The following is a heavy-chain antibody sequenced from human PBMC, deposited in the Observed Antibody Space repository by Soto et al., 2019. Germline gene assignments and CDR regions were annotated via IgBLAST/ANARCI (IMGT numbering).Heavy chain of an antibody. D-gene: IGHD6-13*01. Sequence: SETLSLTCTVSGGSISSGGYYWSWIRQHPGKGLEWIGYIYYSGSTYYNPSLKSRVTISVDTSKNQFSLKLSSVTAADTAVYYCARVGSSWLNWFDPWGQGTLVTV. CDR3: ARVGSSWLNWFDP. J-gene: IGHJ5*02. CDR2: IYYSGST. CDR1: GGSISSGGYY. V-gene: IGHV4-31*03.